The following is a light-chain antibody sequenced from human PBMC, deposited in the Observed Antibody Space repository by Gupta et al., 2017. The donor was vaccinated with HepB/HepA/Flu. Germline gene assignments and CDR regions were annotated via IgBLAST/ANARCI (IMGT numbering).Light chain of an antibody. J-gene: IGKJ4*01. CDR1: QSVSTY. V-gene: IGKV3-11*01. CDR3: QQRSGWPPT. CDR2: DAS. Sequence: EIVLTQSPASLSLSPGERATLSCGASQSVSTYLAWYQQKPGQAPRLLIYDASKRATGIPARFSGSGSGTDFTLTISPLEPEDFAVYYCQQRSGWPPTFGGGSKVEIK.